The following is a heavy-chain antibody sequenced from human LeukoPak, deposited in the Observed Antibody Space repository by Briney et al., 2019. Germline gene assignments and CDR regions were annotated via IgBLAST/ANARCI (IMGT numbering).Heavy chain of an antibody. CDR2: MNPNSGDT. Sequence: ASVKVSCKTSGYTFTNYDINWVRQATGQGLEWMGWMNPNSGDTGYAHKFQGRVTMTANTSINTAYMELSSLRSEDTAVYYCARMHYYDSGGSNWFDPWGQGTLVTVXX. D-gene: IGHD3-10*01. J-gene: IGHJ5*02. V-gene: IGHV1-8*01. CDR3: ARMHYYDSGGSNWFDP. CDR1: GYTFTNYD.